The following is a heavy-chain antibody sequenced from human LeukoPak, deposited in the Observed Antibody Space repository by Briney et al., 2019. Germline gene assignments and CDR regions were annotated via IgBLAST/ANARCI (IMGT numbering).Heavy chain of an antibody. Sequence: SVKVSCKASGGTFSMYAISWVRQAPGQGLEWMGGIIPMFGIANYAQKFQGRVTITADESTSTAYMELSGLRSEDTAVYYCARDRPYTGGWRGFDYWGQGTLVTVSS. V-gene: IGHV1-69*13. CDR1: GGTFSMYA. J-gene: IGHJ4*02. CDR2: IIPMFGIA. D-gene: IGHD6-19*01. CDR3: ARDRPYTGGWRGFDY.